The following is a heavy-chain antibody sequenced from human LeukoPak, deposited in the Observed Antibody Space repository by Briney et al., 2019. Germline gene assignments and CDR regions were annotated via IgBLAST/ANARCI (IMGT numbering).Heavy chain of an antibody. D-gene: IGHD2-2*02. J-gene: IGHJ5*02. CDR2: ISAYNGNT. CDR3: ARGVPAALRLARWFDP. Sequence: ASVKVSCKASVYTFTSYGISWVRQAPGQGLEWMGWISAYNGNTNYAQKLQGRVTMTTDTSTSTAYMELRSLRSDDTAVYYCARGVPAALRLARWFDPWGQGTLVIVSS. V-gene: IGHV1-18*01. CDR1: VYTFTSYG.